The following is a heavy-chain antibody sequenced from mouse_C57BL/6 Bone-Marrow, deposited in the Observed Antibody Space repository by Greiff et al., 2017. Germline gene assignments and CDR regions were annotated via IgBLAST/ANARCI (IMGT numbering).Heavy chain of an antibody. J-gene: IGHJ3*01. V-gene: IGHV1-69*01. Sequence: QVQLQQPGAELVMPGASVKLSCKASGYTFTSYWMHWVKQRPGQGLEWIGEIDPSASYTNYNQKFKGKSTLTVDKSSSTAYMQLSSLTSEDSAVYYCARRTGSWFAYWGQGTLVTVSA. CDR3: ARRTGSWFAY. CDR2: IDPSASYT. D-gene: IGHD4-1*01. CDR1: GYTFTSYW.